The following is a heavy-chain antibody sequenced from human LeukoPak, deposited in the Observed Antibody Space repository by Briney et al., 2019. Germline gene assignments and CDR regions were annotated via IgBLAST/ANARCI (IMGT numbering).Heavy chain of an antibody. CDR1: GDSISSFY. V-gene: IGHV4-4*07. CDR2: VYTSGYT. Sequence: SETLSFTCTVSGDSISSFYWSWIRQPAGAGLEWIGRVYTSGYTNYNPSLESRVTMSLDTSKNQLSLKLNSVTAADAAVYYCARDSRSYSPWYFDRWGRGTLVIVSS. CDR3: ARDSRSYSPWYFDR. D-gene: IGHD5-18*01. J-gene: IGHJ2*01.